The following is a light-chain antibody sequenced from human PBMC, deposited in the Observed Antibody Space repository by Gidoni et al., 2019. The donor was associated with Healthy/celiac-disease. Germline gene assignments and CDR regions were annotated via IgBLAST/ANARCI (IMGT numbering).Light chain of an antibody. CDR1: ALPKKS. CDR2: EDS. J-gene: IGLJ2*01. Sequence: SYELTQPPSVSVSPGQTARITCSGDALPKKSAYWYQQKSGQAPVLVIYEDSKRPSGIPERFSGSSSGTMATLTISGAQVEDEADYYCYSTDSSGNRVVFGGGTKLTVL. CDR3: YSTDSSGNRVV. V-gene: IGLV3-10*01.